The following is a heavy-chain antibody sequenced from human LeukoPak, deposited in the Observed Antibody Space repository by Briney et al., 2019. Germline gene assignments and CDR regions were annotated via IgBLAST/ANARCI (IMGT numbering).Heavy chain of an antibody. D-gene: IGHD5-12*01. V-gene: IGHV3-7*01. CDR3: ARVGRDGYNSDY. CDR1: GFTFSSYW. CDR2: IKQDGSEK. J-gene: IGHJ4*02. Sequence: PGGSLRLSCAASGFTFSSYWMSWVRQAPGKGLEWVANIKQDGSEKYYVDSVKGRFTISRDNTKNSLDLQMNSLRAEDTAVYYCARVGRDGYNSDYWGQGTLVTVSS.